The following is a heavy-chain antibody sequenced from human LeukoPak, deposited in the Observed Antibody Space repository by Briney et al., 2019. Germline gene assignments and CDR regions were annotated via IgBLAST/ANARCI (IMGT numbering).Heavy chain of an antibody. J-gene: IGHJ6*01. CDR1: GGSFSGYY. CDR3: ARGSFAASYGMDV. Sequence: SETLSLTCAVYGGSFSGYYWSWIRQPPGKGLEWVGEINHGGSTNYKSALKSRVTMSVDTSKNQFSLRLSSVTAADTAVYYCARGSFAASYGMDVWGQGTTVTVPS. CDR2: INHGGST. D-gene: IGHD5-18*01. V-gene: IGHV4-34*01.